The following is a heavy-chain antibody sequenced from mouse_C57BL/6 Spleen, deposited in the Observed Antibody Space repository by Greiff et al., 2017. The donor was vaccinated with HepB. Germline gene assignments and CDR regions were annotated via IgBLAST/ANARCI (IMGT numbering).Heavy chain of an antibody. CDR1: GFNIKDDY. CDR3: TTGLRLGFAY. V-gene: IGHV14-4*01. Sequence: EVQLVESGAELVRPGASVKLSCTASGFNIKDDYMHWVKQRPEQGLEWIGWIDPENGDTEYASKFQGKATITADTSSNTAYLQLSSLTSEDTAVYYCTTGLRLGFAYWGQGTLVTVSA. D-gene: IGHD2-4*01. CDR2: IDPENGDT. J-gene: IGHJ3*01.